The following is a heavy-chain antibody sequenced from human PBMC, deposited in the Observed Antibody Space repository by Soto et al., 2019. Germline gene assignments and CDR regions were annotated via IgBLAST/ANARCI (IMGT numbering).Heavy chain of an antibody. Sequence: PGGSLRLSYAASGFTFSSAWMNWVRQAPGKGLEWVGRIKKKADGGTTDYAAPVKGRFTISRDDSKNTLYLQMNSLKTEDTAVYFCARDWYWAFDYWGQGSLVTVSS. J-gene: IGHJ4*02. D-gene: IGHD1-20*01. CDR3: ARDWYWAFDY. V-gene: IGHV3-15*07. CDR2: IKKKADGGTT. CDR1: GFTFSSAW.